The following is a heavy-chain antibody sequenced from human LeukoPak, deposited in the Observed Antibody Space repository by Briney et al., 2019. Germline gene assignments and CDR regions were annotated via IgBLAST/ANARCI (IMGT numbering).Heavy chain of an antibody. CDR2: INHSGTT. D-gene: IGHD1-26*01. CDR1: GGSFSGYY. J-gene: IGHJ4*02. CDR3: ARQLGSYSHFDF. Sequence: SETLSLTCAVYGGSFSGYYWSWIRQPPGKGLEWIGEINHSGTTNYNPSLKSRVTISIDTSTNQFSLKLNSVTAADTAVYYCARQLGSYSHFDFWGQGTLVTVSS. V-gene: IGHV4-34*01.